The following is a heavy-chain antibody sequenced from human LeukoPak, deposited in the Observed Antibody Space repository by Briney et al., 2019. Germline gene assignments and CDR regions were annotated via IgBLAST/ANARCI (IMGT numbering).Heavy chain of an antibody. CDR1: GFTFSSYW. CDR3: ARDLTIAAAGFFDY. D-gene: IGHD6-13*01. V-gene: IGHV3-7*01. CDR2: IKQDGSEK. J-gene: IGHJ4*02. Sequence: GGSLRLSCAASGFTFSSYWMSWVRQAPGKGLEWVANIKQDGSEKYYVDSVKGRFTISRDNAKNSLYLQMNSLRAEDTAVYYCARDLTIAAAGFFDYWGQGTLVTVSS.